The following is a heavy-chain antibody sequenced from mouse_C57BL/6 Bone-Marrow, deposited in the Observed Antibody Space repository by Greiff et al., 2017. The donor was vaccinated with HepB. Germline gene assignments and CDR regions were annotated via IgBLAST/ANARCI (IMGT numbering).Heavy chain of an antibody. CDR1: GFTFSDYY. Sequence: EVQVVESEGGLVQPGSSMKLSCTASGFTFSDYYMAWVRQVPEKGLEWVANINYDGSSTYYLDSLKSRFIISRDNAKNILYLQMSSLKSEDTATYYCAREGSSLYFDYWGQGTTLTVSS. CDR3: AREGSSLYFDY. D-gene: IGHD1-1*01. CDR2: INYDGSST. J-gene: IGHJ2*01. V-gene: IGHV5-16*01.